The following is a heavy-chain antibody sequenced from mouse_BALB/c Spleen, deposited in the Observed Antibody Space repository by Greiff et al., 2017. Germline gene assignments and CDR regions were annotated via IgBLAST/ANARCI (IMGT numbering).Heavy chain of an antibody. J-gene: IGHJ3*01. V-gene: IGHV5-17*02. CDR3: ARSLLGRPCAY. Sequence: EVQGVESGGGLVQPGGSRKLSCAASGFTFSSFGMHWVRQAPEKGLEWVAYISSGSSTIYYADTVKGRFTISRDNPKNTLFLQMTSLRSEDTAMYYCARSLLGRPCAYWGEGTLVTVSA. D-gene: IGHD4-1*01. CDR1: GFTFSSFG. CDR2: ISSGSSTI.